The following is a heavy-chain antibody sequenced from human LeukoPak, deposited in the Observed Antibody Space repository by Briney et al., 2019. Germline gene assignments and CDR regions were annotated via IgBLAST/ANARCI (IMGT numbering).Heavy chain of an antibody. J-gene: IGHJ4*02. CDR2: INPNSGGT. D-gene: IGHD3-3*01. CDR3: ARAPEMEWTFGY. Sequence: GASVKVSCKASGYTFTGYYMHWVRQAPGQGLEWMGWINPNSGGTDYAQKFQGRVTMTRDTSISTAYMELSRLRSDDTAVYYCARAPEMEWTFGYWGQGTLVTVPS. V-gene: IGHV1-2*02. CDR1: GYTFTGYY.